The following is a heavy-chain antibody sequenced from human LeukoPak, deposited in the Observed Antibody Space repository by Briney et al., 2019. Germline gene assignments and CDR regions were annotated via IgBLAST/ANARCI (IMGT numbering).Heavy chain of an antibody. Sequence: SDTLSLTCTVSGRSISSSSYYWGWIRKPPGKGLEWIGSTFYSGSTYYNPSLKSRVTISVDTSKNQFSLKLSSVTAADTAVYYCARFNSGSYQHYFDYWGQGTLVTASS. CDR1: GRSISSSSYY. J-gene: IGHJ4*02. V-gene: IGHV4-39*07. CDR3: ARFNSGSYQHYFDY. CDR2: TFYSGST. D-gene: IGHD1-26*01.